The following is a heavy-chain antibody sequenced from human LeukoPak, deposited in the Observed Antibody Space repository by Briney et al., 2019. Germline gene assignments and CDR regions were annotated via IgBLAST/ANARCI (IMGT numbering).Heavy chain of an antibody. D-gene: IGHD2-8*01. CDR3: ARRVMVYAIPLNYYYMDV. J-gene: IGHJ6*03. Sequence: TSETLSLTCAVSGGSISSSNWWSWVRQPPGKGLEWIGEIYHSGSTNYNPSLKSRVTISVDKSKNQFSLKLSSVTAADTAVYYCARRVMVYAIPLNYYYMDVWGKGTTVTVSS. V-gene: IGHV4-4*02. CDR2: IYHSGST. CDR1: GGSISSSNW.